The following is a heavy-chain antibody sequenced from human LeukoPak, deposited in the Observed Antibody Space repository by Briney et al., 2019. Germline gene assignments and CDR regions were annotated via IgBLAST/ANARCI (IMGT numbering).Heavy chain of an antibody. CDR3: ARTYYDILTGYPTTFDY. Sequence: ASVKVSCKASGYTFTGYYMHWVRQAPGQGLEWMGWINSNSGGTNYAQKSQGRVTMTRDTSISTAYMELSRLRSDDTAVYYCARTYYDILTGYPTTFDYWGQGTLVTVSS. CDR2: INSNSGGT. D-gene: IGHD3-9*01. V-gene: IGHV1-2*02. CDR1: GYTFTGYY. J-gene: IGHJ4*02.